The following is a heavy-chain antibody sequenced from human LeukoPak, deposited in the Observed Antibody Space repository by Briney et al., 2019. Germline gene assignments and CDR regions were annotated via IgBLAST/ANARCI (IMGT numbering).Heavy chain of an antibody. V-gene: IGHV4-34*01. Sequence: PSETLSLTCGLYGESFSVNYWSWIRQSPGGGLEWIGEINHSGTTNYNPSLKSRVTISIDTSKNQFSLRLSSLTAADTAVYYCSRELYSSVMSRGYYYYMDLWGEGTAVTVSS. CDR2: INHSGTT. CDR3: SRELYSSVMSRGYYYYMDL. D-gene: IGHD3-22*01. J-gene: IGHJ6*03. CDR1: GESFSVNY.